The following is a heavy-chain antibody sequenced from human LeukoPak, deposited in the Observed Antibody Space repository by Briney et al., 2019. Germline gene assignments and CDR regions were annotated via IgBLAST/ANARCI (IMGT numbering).Heavy chain of an antibody. Sequence: NPGGSLRLSCAASGFTFSNYDMNWVRQAPGKGLEWVSSISSSGTYIYYGDSMKGRFTISRDDAKNSLYLQMNRLRAEDTAVYYCAREGVGTMGRPNFDYWGQGTLVSVST. J-gene: IGHJ4*02. CDR2: ISSSGTYI. D-gene: IGHD1-26*01. CDR1: GFTFSNYD. V-gene: IGHV3-21*01. CDR3: AREGVGTMGRPNFDY.